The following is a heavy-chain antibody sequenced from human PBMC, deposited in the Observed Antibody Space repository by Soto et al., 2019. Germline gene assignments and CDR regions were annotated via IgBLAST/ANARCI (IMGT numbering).Heavy chain of an antibody. J-gene: IGHJ4*02. CDR3: ARGRASGSYYLLDY. CDR1: GDTFTTYD. V-gene: IGHV1-8*01. Sequence: ASVKVSFKASGDTFTTYDINWVRQATGHGLEWMGWINPNSGNIGYAQRFQGRVTMTRDTAIRTAYMEASSLRSDDTAVYYCARGRASGSYYLLDYWGQGTLVTVSS. D-gene: IGHD3-10*01. CDR2: INPNSGNI.